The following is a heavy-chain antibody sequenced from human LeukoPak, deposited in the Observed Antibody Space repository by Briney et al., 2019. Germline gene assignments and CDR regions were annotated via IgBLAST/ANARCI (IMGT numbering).Heavy chain of an antibody. D-gene: IGHD2-2*01. V-gene: IGHV4-38-2*02. CDR1: GYSLSSGYY. J-gene: IGHJ3*02. CDR3: ARHRGQLLDAFDI. CDR2: IYHSGST. Sequence: SETLSLTCTVSGYSLSSGYYWGWIRQPPGKGLEWIGNIYHSGSTYYNPSLESRVTISVDTSKNQFSLKLSSVTAADTAVYYCARHRGQLLDAFDIWGQGTMVTVSS.